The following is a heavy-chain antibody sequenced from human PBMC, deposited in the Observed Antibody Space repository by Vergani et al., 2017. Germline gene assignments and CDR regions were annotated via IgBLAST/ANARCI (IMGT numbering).Heavy chain of an antibody. CDR3: AKDGKKWELLEN. J-gene: IGHJ4*02. CDR2: ISWNSGSI. D-gene: IGHD1-26*01. CDR1: GFPFSSYA. Sequence: VQLVESGGGVVQPGRSLRLSCAASGFPFSSYAMNWVRPAPGKGLEWVSGISWNSGSIGYADSVKGRFTISRDNAKNSLYLQINSLRAEDTALYYCAKDGKKWELLENWGQGTLVTVSS. V-gene: IGHV3-9*01.